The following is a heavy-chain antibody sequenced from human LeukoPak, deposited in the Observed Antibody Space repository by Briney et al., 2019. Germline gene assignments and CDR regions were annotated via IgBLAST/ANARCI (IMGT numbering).Heavy chain of an antibody. D-gene: IGHD6-6*01. CDR2: ISYDGSNK. Sequence: PGRSLRLSCAASGFTFSSYAMHWVRQAPGKGLEWVAVISYDGSNKYYADSVKGRFTISRDNSKNTLYLQMNSLRAEDTAVYYCARDFFSSSFDPWGQGTLVTVSS. CDR3: ARDFFSSSFDP. V-gene: IGHV3-30*04. J-gene: IGHJ5*02. CDR1: GFTFSSYA.